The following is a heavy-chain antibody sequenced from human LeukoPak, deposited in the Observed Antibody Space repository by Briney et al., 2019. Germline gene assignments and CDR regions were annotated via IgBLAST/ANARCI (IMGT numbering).Heavy chain of an antibody. D-gene: IGHD6-19*01. CDR1: GYTLTKLS. V-gene: IGHV1-24*01. J-gene: IGHJ4*02. Sequence: ASVKVSCKVSGYTLTKLSIHWVRQAPGQGLEWMGGFDPEDSETIYAQKFQGRVTMTEDTSTDTAYMELSSLRSEDTAVYYCATGQWLDPYYFDYWGQGTLVTVSS. CDR3: ATGQWLDPYYFDY. CDR2: FDPEDSET.